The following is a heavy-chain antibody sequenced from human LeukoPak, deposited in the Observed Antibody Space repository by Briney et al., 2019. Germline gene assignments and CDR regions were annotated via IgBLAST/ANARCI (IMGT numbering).Heavy chain of an antibody. Sequence: PGGSLRLSCAASGFTFSSYGMHWVRQAPGKGLEWVAFIRYDGSNKYYADSVKGRFTISRDNAKNSLYLQMNNLRAEDTAMYYCTRDPDRRSDYWGQGTLVTVSS. CDR1: GFTFSSYG. CDR3: TRDPDRRSDY. V-gene: IGHV3-30*02. J-gene: IGHJ4*02. D-gene: IGHD1-14*01. CDR2: IRYDGSNK.